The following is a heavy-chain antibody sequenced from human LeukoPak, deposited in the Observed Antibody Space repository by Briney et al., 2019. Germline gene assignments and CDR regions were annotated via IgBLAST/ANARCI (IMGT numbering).Heavy chain of an antibody. J-gene: IGHJ4*02. CDR3: ARRASGSYSYYFDY. CDR2: INHSGST. V-gene: IGHV4-34*01. CDR1: GGSFSGYY. D-gene: IGHD1-26*01. Sequence: SETLSLTCAGYGGSFSGYYWSWIRQPPGKGLEWIGEINHSGSTNYNPSLKSRVTISVDTSKNQFSLKLSSVTAADTAVYYCARRASGSYSYYFDYWGQGTLVTVSS.